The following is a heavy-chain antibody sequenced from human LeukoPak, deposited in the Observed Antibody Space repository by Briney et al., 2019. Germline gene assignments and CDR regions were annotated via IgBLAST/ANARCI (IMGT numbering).Heavy chain of an antibody. CDR3: ARGGGEYYRGLFDY. CDR2: MNPNSGNT. V-gene: IGHV1-8*02. Sequence: ASVKVSCKASGYTFTGYYMHWVRQAPGQGLEWMGWMNPNSGNTGYAQKFQGRVTMTRNTSISTAYVELSSLRSEDTAVYYCARGGGEYYRGLFDYWGQGTLVTVSS. CDR1: GYTFTGYY. J-gene: IGHJ4*02. D-gene: IGHD2/OR15-2a*01.